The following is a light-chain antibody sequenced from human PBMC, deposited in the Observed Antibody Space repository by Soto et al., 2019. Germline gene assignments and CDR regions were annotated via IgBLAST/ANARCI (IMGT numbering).Light chain of an antibody. V-gene: IGKV1-27*01. Sequence: DIQMTQSPSSLSASVGDRVTITYRASQGISNYLAWYQQKPGKVPKLLIYAASTLQSGVPSRFSGSGSGTDFILTISSLQPEDVAVYYCQQYNNWPLITFGQGTRLEIK. CDR3: QQYNNWPLIT. CDR2: AAS. CDR1: QGISNY. J-gene: IGKJ5*01.